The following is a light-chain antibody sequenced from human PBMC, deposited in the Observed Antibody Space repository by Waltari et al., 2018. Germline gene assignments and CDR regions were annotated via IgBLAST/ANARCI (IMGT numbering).Light chain of an antibody. Sequence: EIVMTQSPATLSVSPGERATLSCRASQSVSSNLAWYQKKPGQAPRLLIYGASTRATGIPARFSGSGSGTEFTLTISSLQSEDFAVYYCQQYNNWPWVTFGPGTKVDIK. CDR3: QQYNNWPWVT. CDR1: QSVSSN. CDR2: GAS. V-gene: IGKV3-15*01. J-gene: IGKJ3*01.